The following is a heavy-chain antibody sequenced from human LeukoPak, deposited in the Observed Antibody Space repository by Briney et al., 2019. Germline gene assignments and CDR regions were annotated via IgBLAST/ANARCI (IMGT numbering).Heavy chain of an antibody. CDR1: GFTVSNNY. CDR2: IHSGDNT. V-gene: IGHV3-66*02. D-gene: IGHD3-16*01. J-gene: IGHJ4*02. Sequence: GGSLRLSCAASGFTVSNNYMSWVRQAPGKGLEWVSVIHSGDNTYYVEPVKGRFTISRDNSKNTLFLQMNRLRAEDTAVYYCAGRRVLDASFDYWGQGTLVTVSS. CDR3: AGRRVLDASFDY.